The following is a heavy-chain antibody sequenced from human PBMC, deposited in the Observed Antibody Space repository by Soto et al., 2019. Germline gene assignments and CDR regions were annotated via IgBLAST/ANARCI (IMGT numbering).Heavy chain of an antibody. Sequence: GGSLRLSCAASGFTFSSYWMHWVRQAPGKGLVWVSSINIKGSYTNYADPVKGRFTVSRDNAKNSLYLQMNSLRAEDTAVYYCARDGYGFGKGYYLDHWGQGTLVTVSS. CDR2: INIKGSYT. CDR1: GFTFSSYW. V-gene: IGHV3-74*01. J-gene: IGHJ4*02. CDR3: ARDGYGFGKGYYLDH. D-gene: IGHD5-18*01.